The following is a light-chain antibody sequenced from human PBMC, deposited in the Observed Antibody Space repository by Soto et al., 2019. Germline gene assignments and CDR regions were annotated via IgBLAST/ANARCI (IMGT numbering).Light chain of an antibody. CDR2: WAS. Sequence: DIVMTQSPDSLAVSLGERATINCKSSQSVLYSSNNKNYLAWYQQKPGQPPKLLIYWASTRESGVPDRFSGSGSGTESSLTVRSLQAEDVAVYYCQQYYSTPTWTFGQGTKLEIK. V-gene: IGKV4-1*01. CDR3: QQYYSTPTWT. J-gene: IGKJ1*01. CDR1: QSVLYSSNNKNY.